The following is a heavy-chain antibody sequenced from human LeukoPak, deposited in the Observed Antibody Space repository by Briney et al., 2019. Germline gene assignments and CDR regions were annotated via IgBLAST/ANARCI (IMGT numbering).Heavy chain of an antibody. CDR2: FDPEDGET. V-gene: IGHV1-24*01. CDR1: GYTLTELS. D-gene: IGHD6-19*01. Sequence: GASVKVSCKVSGYTLTELSMHWVRQAPGKGLEWMGGFDPEDGETIYAQKFQGRVTMTEDTSTDTAYMELRSLRSDDTAVYYCARGPSGSYPEYFDFWGQGTLVTVSS. J-gene: IGHJ4*02. CDR3: ARGPSGSYPEYFDF.